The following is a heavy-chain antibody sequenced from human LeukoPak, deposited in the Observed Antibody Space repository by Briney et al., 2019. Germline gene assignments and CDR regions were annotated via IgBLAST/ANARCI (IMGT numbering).Heavy chain of an antibody. CDR1: GGSFSGYY. Sequence: SETLSLTCAVYGGSFSGYYWSWIRQPPGKGLEWIGEINHSGSTNYKPSLKSRGTISVETSKNKLAVKLSSVTGADQAVYYCASGTGSYYYYGMDVWGQGTTVTVSS. V-gene: IGHV4-34*01. J-gene: IGHJ6*02. CDR2: INHSGST. D-gene: IGHD1-1*01. CDR3: ASGTGSYYYYGMDV.